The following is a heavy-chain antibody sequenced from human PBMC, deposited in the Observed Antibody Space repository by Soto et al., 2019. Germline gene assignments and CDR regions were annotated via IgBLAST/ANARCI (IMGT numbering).Heavy chain of an antibody. CDR2: IIPIFGTA. CDR1: GGPLGAIA. Sequence: QVQLVQSGAEVKKPGSSVKVSCKASGGPLGAIAISGVHQAPGQGLGWMGGIIPIFGTANYAQKFQGRVTITADESTSTAYMELSSLRSEDTAVYYCARGTIPGLAFGNYYYYGMDVWGQGTTVTVSS. V-gene: IGHV1-69*01. CDR3: ARGTIPGLAFGNYYYYGMDV. D-gene: IGHD3-16*01. J-gene: IGHJ6*02.